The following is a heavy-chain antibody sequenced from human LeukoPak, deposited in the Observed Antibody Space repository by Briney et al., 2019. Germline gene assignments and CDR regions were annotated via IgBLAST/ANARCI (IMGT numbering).Heavy chain of an antibody. CDR2: MNPNSGNT. D-gene: IGHD3-9*01. Sequence: ASVKVSCKASGYTFTSYDINWVRQATGQGLEWMGWMNPNSGNTGYAQKFQGRVTMTRNTSISTAYMELSSLRSEDTAVYYCATVYYDILTGYQNWFDPWGQGTLVTVSS. J-gene: IGHJ5*02. V-gene: IGHV1-8*02. CDR1: GYTFTSYD. CDR3: ATVYYDILTGYQNWFDP.